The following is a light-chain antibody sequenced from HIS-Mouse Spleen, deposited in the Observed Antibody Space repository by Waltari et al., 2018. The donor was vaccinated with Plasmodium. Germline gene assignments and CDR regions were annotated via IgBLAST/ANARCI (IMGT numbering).Light chain of an antibody. CDR2: QDS. J-gene: IGLJ3*02. CDR3: QAWDSSTAV. V-gene: IGLV3-1*01. CDR1: KLGDQY. Sequence: SYELTQPPSVSVSPGQTASITCSGAKLGDQYACWSQRKPGPSPVLVIYQDSKRPSGIPERFSGSNSGNTATLTISGTQAMDEADYYCQAWDSSTAVFGGGTKLTVL.